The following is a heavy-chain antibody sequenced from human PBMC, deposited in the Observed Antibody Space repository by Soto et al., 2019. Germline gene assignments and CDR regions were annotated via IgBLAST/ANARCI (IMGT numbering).Heavy chain of an antibody. V-gene: IGHV1-24*01. Sequence: QVQLVQSGAEVKKPGASVKVSCKVSGYTLTELSMHWVRQAPGKGLEWMGGFDPEDGETIYAQKFQGRVTVTEDTSTDTAYMELSSLRSEDTAVYYCATDCGGDCYSRWRAFDIWGQGTMVTVSS. CDR3: ATDCGGDCYSRWRAFDI. CDR2: FDPEDGET. J-gene: IGHJ3*02. D-gene: IGHD2-21*02. CDR1: GYTLTELS.